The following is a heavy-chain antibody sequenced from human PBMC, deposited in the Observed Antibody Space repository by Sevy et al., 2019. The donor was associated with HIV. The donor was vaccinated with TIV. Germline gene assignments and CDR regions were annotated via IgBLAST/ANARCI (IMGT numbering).Heavy chain of an antibody. J-gene: IGHJ3*02. CDR3: ARANAYLASDAFDI. D-gene: IGHD1-26*01. CDR2: ISYSGRT. CDR1: GGSISSLNYY. V-gene: IGHV4-31*03. Sequence: SETLSLTCTVSGGSISSLNYYWSWIRQHPGKGLEWIGYISYSGRTYYTPSLKSRVTISVDTSTNQFSLKLSSVTAADTAVYYCARANAYLASDAFDIWGQGTLVTVSS.